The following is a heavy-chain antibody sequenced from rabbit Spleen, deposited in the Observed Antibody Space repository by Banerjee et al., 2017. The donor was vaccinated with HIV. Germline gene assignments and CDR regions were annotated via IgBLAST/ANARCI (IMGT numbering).Heavy chain of an antibody. CDR1: GFSFSSSYW. CDR3: ARDTSSSFSSYGMDL. D-gene: IGHD1-1*01. J-gene: IGHJ6*01. CDR2: IGTGSSGST. Sequence: QSLEESGGDLVKPGASLTLTCTASGFSFSSSYWICWVRQAPGKGLEWIACIGTGSSGSTYYASWAKGRFTITKTSSTTVTLQMTSLTVADTATYFCARDTSSSFSSYGMDLWGQGTLVTVS. V-gene: IGHV1S40*01.